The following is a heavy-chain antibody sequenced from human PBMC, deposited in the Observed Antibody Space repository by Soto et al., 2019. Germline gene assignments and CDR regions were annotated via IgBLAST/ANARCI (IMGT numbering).Heavy chain of an antibody. V-gene: IGHV1-3*01. CDR3: ARDLEYNYIYSAWGGAFDI. J-gene: IGHJ3*02. CDR2: INAGNGNT. CDR1: GYTFTSYA. Sequence: ASVKVSCKASGYTFTSYAMHWVRQAPGQRLEWMGWINAGNGNTKYSQKFQGRVTITRDTSASTAYMELSSLRSEDTAVYYCARDLEYNYIYSAWGGAFDIWGQGTMVTVSS. D-gene: IGHD3-16*01.